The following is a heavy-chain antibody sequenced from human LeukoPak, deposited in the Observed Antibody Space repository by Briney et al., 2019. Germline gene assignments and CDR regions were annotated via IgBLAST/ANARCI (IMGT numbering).Heavy chain of an antibody. CDR1: GFTFSSYG. CDR2: IRYDGSNK. V-gene: IGHV3-30*02. J-gene: IGHJ4*02. CDR3: ASHSTSSWYYFDY. D-gene: IGHD6-13*01. Sequence: GGSLRLSCAASGFTFSSYGMHWVRQAPGKGLEWVAFIRYDGSNKYYADSVKGRFTISRDNSKNTLYLQMNSLRAEDTAVYYCASHSTSSWYYFDYWGQGTLVTVSS.